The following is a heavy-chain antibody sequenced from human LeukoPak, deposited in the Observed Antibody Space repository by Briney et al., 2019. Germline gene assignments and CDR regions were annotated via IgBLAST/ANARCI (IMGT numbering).Heavy chain of an antibody. CDR3: ARGGGYXEDAFDI. J-gene: IGHJ3*02. CDR2: ISYDGSNK. V-gene: IGHV3-30-3*01. D-gene: IGHD3-22*01. Sequence: GGSLRLSCAASGFTFSSYAMHWVRQAPGKGLEWVAVISYDGSNKYYADSVKGRFTISRDNSKNTLYLQMKSLRAEDTAVYYCARGGGYXEDAFDIWGXGTXVTVSS. CDR1: GFTFSSYA.